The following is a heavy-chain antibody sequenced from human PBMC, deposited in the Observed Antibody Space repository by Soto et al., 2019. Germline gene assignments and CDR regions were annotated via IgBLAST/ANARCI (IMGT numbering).Heavy chain of an antibody. V-gene: IGHV4-31*03. CDR1: GGSISSGGYY. Sequence: SETLSLTCTVSGGSISSGGYYWSWIRQHPGKGLEWIGYIYYSGSTYYNPSLKSRVTISVDTSKNQFSLKLTSVTAADTAVYYCARSRYTSGWWTPPFDYRGQGTLVTVSS. CDR3: ARSRYTSGWWTPPFDY. D-gene: IGHD6-19*01. CDR2: IYYSGST. J-gene: IGHJ4*02.